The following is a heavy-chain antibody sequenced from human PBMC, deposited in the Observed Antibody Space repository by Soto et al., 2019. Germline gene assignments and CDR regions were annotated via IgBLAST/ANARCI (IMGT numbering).Heavy chain of an antibody. D-gene: IGHD4-17*01. J-gene: IGHJ6*03. CDR3: TRAGLDYGDYAERIYYMDV. CDR2: IRSKAYGGTT. V-gene: IGHV3-49*03. CDR1: GFTFGDYA. Sequence: GGSLRLSCTASGFTFGDYAMSWFRQAPGKGLEWVGFIRSKAYGGTTEYAASVKGRFTISRDDSKSIAYLQMNSLKTEDTAVYYCTRAGLDYGDYAERIYYMDVWGKGTTVTVSS.